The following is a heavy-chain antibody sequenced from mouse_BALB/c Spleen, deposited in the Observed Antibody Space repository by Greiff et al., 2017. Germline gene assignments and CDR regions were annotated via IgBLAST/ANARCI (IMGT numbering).Heavy chain of an antibody. CDR2: INPSTGYT. Sequence: VQLQESGAELAKPGASVKMSCKASGYTFTSYWMHWVKQRPGQGLEWIGYINPSTGYTEYNQKFKYKATLTADKSSSTAYMQLSSLTSEDSAVYYCASRYYGSRYFDVWGAGTTVTVSS. CDR3: ASRYYGSRYFDV. CDR1: GYTFTSYW. J-gene: IGHJ1*01. D-gene: IGHD1-1*01. V-gene: IGHV1-7*01.